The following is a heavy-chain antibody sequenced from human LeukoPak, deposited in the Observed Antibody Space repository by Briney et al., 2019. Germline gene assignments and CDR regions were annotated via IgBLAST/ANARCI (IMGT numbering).Heavy chain of an antibody. Sequence: SETLSLTCTVSLGSISSYYWSWIRQPPGKGLEWIGYIYYSGSTKYKPSLKSRATISVHTSKNQFSLKLSSVTSADTAVYYCAXASLNIYAFDIWGQGTMVTVSS. CDR3: AXASLNIYAFDI. D-gene: IGHD2/OR15-2a*01. V-gene: IGHV4-59*01. CDR1: LGSISSYY. J-gene: IGHJ3*02. CDR2: IYYSGST.